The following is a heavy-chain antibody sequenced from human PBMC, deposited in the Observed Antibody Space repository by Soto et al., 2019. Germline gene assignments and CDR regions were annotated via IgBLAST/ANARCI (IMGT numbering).Heavy chain of an antibody. V-gene: IGHV1-3*01. J-gene: IGHJ4*02. Sequence: QVQLVQSGAEVKKPGASVKVSCKASGYTFTSYAMHWVRQAPGQRLEWMGWINAGHGNTKYSQKLQGRVTITRDTSASTAYMELSSLRSEDTAVYYCARGPGGPDGPGDYWGQGTLVTVSS. CDR3: ARGPGGPDGPGDY. CDR1: GYTFTSYA. CDR2: INAGHGNT. D-gene: IGHD2-15*01.